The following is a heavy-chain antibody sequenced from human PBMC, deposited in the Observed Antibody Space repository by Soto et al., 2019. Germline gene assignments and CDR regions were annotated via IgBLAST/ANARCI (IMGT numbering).Heavy chain of an antibody. D-gene: IGHD5-12*01. CDR1: GYTLTSYY. CDR3: ARDTRGYRGYDFGFDY. Sequence: ASVKVSCKASGYTLTSYYMRWLRQAPGQGLEWMGIINPSGGSTSYAQKFQGRVTMTRDTSTSTVYMELSSLRSEDTAVYYCARDTRGYRGYDFGFDYWGQGTLVTVSS. J-gene: IGHJ4*02. V-gene: IGHV1-46*03. CDR2: INPSGGST.